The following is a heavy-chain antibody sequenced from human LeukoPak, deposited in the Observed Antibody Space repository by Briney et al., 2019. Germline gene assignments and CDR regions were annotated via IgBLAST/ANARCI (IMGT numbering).Heavy chain of an antibody. J-gene: IGHJ4*02. D-gene: IGHD5-18*01. Sequence: GGSLRLSCAASEIPFSSLWMHWVRQAPGKGLEWVSRIKSDGSDITYADSVKGRFTISRDNSKNTLYLQMNSLRAEDTAVYYCAKDIRIQLWFLLDYWGQGTLVTVSS. CDR3: AKDIRIQLWFLLDY. CDR2: IKSDGSDI. V-gene: IGHV3-74*01. CDR1: EIPFSSLW.